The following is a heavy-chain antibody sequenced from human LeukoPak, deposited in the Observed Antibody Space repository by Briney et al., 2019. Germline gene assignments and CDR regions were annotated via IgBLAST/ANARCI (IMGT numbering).Heavy chain of an antibody. Sequence: PSETLSLTCTVSGGSISSYYWSWIRQPPGKGLEWIGYIYYTGSTNYNPSLKSRVTISVETSKNQFSLKLNSVTAADTAVYYCAREGGNRWGQGTLVTVSS. CDR1: GGSISSYY. CDR2: IYYTGST. CDR3: AREGGNR. V-gene: IGHV4-59*01. J-gene: IGHJ5*02.